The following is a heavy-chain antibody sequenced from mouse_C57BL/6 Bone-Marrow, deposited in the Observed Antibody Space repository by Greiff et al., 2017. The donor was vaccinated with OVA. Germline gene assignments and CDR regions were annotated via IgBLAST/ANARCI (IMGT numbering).Heavy chain of an antibody. V-gene: IGHV1-15*01. CDR2: IDPETGGT. CDR1: GKKFPDYE. D-gene: IGHD2-5*01. CDR3: TRGYSNYYAMDY. Sequence: VQLQQSGAELVRPGASVTLSCKASGKKFPDYELHWVKQTPVQCLGWIGAIDPETGGTAYNQKFKGKAILTADKSSSTAYMELRSLTSEDSAVYYCTRGYSNYYAMDYWGQGTSVTVSS. J-gene: IGHJ4*01.